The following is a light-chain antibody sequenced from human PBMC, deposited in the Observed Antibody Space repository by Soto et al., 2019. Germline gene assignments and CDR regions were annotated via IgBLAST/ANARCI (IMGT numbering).Light chain of an antibody. Sequence: QSALTQPASVSGSPRQSISISCTGTSSDVGNYNLVSWYQHHPGKAPKLIIYEVTNRPSGVSTRFSGSRSATSASLTITGLQAEDEADYYCQSYDRSLSGSFFGTGTKLTVL. CDR1: SSDVGNYNL. CDR3: QSYDRSLSGSF. J-gene: IGLJ1*01. CDR2: EVT. V-gene: IGLV2-14*02.